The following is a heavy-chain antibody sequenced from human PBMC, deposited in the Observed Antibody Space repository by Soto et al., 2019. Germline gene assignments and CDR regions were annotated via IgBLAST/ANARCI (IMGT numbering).Heavy chain of an antibody. D-gene: IGHD3-3*01. Sequence: PGGSLRLCCTASGFTFSSYAMSWVRQAPGKGLEWVSAISGSGGSTYYADSVKGRFTISRDNSKNTLYLQMNSLRAEDTAVYYCAKGGPVRYDFWSCFSSGPPPPAIFDFWAQGSLVIVSS. V-gene: IGHV3-23*01. CDR3: AKGGPVRYDFWSCFSSGPPPPAIFDF. CDR1: GFTFSSYA. J-gene: IGHJ4*02. CDR2: ISGSGGST.